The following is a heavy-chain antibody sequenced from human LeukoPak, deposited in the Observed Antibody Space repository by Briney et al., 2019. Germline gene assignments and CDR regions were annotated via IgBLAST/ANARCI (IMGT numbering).Heavy chain of an antibody. CDR2: FDPEHGET. CDR3: ATDHDFVQH. J-gene: IGHJ1*01. D-gene: IGHD2-21*02. V-gene: IGHV1-24*01. Sequence: ASVKVSCKVSGNTLTELSMHWVRQVPGKALEWMGGFDPEHGETIYAQKFQGRVTMTEDTSTDTAYMELSSLKSEDTAVYYCATDHDFVQHWGQGTLVTVSS. CDR1: GNTLTELS.